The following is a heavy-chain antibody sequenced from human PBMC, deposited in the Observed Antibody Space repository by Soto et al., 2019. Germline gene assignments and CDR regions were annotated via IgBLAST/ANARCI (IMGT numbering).Heavy chain of an antibody. CDR1: GYTFSSSG. Sequence: ASVKVSCKASGYTFSSSGISWVRQAPGQGLEWLGWISAYSGVTNYAQKFRDRVTLTTDTSTSTAYMELRNLRSDDTAVYHCARISLNSAGNKYDFRKNSFDYWGQGTLVTVSS. D-gene: IGHD1-1*01. J-gene: IGHJ4*02. CDR2: ISAYSGVT. V-gene: IGHV1-18*01. CDR3: ARISLNSAGNKYDFRKNSFDY.